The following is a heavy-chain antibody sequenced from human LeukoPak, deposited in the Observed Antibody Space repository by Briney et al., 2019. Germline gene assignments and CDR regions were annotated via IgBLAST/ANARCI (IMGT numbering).Heavy chain of an antibody. J-gene: IGHJ3*02. CDR3: TTDEYCSSTSCNDAFDI. V-gene: IGHV3-15*01. CDR1: GFTFSNAW. D-gene: IGHD2-2*01. CDR2: IKSKTDGGTT. Sequence: GGSLRLSCAASGFTFSNAWMSWVRQAPGKGLEWVGRIKSKTDGGTTDYAAPVKGRFTISRDDSKNTLYLQMNSLKTEDTAVYYCTTDEYCSSTSCNDAFDIWGQGTMVTVSS.